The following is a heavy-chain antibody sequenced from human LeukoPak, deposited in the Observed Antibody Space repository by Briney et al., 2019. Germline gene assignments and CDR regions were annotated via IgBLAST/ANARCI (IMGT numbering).Heavy chain of an antibody. Sequence: PGGSLRLSCEVSGFIFSRHWMSWVRQAPGKGLEWVSGISAGGGRTFYADSVKGRFTISRDNSKNTLYLQMNSLKAEDTAIYYCAKDPTDFDSSGQTYFDYWGQGTLVTVSS. V-gene: IGHV3-23*01. CDR1: GFIFSRHW. CDR3: AKDPTDFDSSGQTYFDY. CDR2: ISAGGGRT. D-gene: IGHD6-25*01. J-gene: IGHJ4*02.